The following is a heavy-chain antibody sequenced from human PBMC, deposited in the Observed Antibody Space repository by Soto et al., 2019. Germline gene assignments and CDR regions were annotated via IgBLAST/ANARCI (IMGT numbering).Heavy chain of an antibody. D-gene: IGHD3-3*01. CDR1: GGSISSSSYY. CDR3: AKAYYDFWSGYYWAFDI. Sequence: QLQLQESGPGLVKPSETLSLTCTVSGGSISSSSYYWGWIRQPPGKGLEWIGSIYYSGSTYYNPSLKSRVTITVDTSKNKFSLKLSFVTAADTAVYYCAKAYYDFWSGYYWAFDIWGQGTMVTVSS. CDR2: IYYSGST. V-gene: IGHV4-39*01. J-gene: IGHJ3*02.